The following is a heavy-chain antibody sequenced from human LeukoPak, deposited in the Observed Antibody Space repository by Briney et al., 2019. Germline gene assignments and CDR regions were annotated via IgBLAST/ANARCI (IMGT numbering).Heavy chain of an antibody. CDR3: ATSHDYGDY. J-gene: IGHJ4*02. V-gene: IGHV4-39*01. Sequence: SETLSLTCTVSGGSISSSSYFWGWIRQPPGRGLEWIGDRYYSGNTYYNPSLKSQVTISVDTSKNQFSLKLSSVTAADTAVYYCATSHDYGDYWGQGTLVTVSS. CDR2: RYYSGNT. CDR1: GGSISSSSYF.